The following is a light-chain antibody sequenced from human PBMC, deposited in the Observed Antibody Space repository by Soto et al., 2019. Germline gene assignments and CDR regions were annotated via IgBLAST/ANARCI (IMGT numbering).Light chain of an antibody. CDR3: ASYTISSTRV. V-gene: IGLV2-14*01. J-gene: IGLJ3*02. Sequence: QSALTQPASVSGSPGQSITISCTGRNSDVGAYNYVSWYQQHPGKAPKLIIYEVNNRPSGVSHRFSGSKSGNTASLTISGRQADDEADYYCASYTISSTRVFGGGTKLTVL. CDR2: EVN. CDR1: NSDVGAYNY.